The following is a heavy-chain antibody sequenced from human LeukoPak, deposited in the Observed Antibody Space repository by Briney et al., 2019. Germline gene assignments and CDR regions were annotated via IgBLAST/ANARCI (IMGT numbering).Heavy chain of an antibody. Sequence: SETLSLTCTVSGGSIGSYYWSWIRQPAGKGLEWIGRIYTSGSTNYNPSLESRVTMSVDTSKNQFSLKLSSVTAADTAVYYCARDGCSSTSCYVFDYWGQGTLVTVSS. CDR3: ARDGCSSTSCYVFDY. CDR2: IYTSGST. D-gene: IGHD2-2*01. CDR1: GGSIGSYY. V-gene: IGHV4-4*07. J-gene: IGHJ4*02.